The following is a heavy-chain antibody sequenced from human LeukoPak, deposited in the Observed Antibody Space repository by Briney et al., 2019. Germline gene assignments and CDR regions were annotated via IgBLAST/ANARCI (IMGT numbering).Heavy chain of an antibody. V-gene: IGHV4-39*07. CDR1: GGSISSYY. CDR2: IYYSGST. J-gene: IGHJ4*02. D-gene: IGHD3-3*01. CDR3: ARVGHITIFGVVRTWFDY. Sequence: YPSETLSLTCTVSGGSISSYYWGWIRQPPGKGLEWIGSIYYSGSTYYNSSLKSRVTISVDTSKNQFSLKLSSVTAADTAVYYCARVGHITIFGVVRTWFDYWGQGTLVTVSS.